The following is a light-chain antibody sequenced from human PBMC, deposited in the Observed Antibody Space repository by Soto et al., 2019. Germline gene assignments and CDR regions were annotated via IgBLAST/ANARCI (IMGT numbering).Light chain of an antibody. J-gene: IGLJ3*02. CDR2: EVN. CDR1: NTDVGNYDY. V-gene: IGLV2-14*01. CDR3: GSYTSRTTWV. Sequence: QSALTQPASVSGSPGQSITISCTGSNTDVGNYDYVSWYQQHPGKAPKLIIYEVNNRPSGFSDRFSGSKSGNTASLTISGLRAEDEADYYCGSYTSRTTWVFGGGTKVTVL.